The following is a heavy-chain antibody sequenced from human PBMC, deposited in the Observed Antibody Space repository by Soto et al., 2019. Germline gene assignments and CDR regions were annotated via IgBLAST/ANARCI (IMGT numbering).Heavy chain of an antibody. V-gene: IGHV3-9*01. D-gene: IGHD1-1*01. J-gene: IGHJ6*02. CDR1: GFTFDDYA. CDR3: ARVEGKNYYYYGMDV. Sequence: EVQLVESGGGLVQPGRSLRLSCAASGFTFDDYAMHWVRQAPGKGLEWVSGISWNSGSIGYADSVKGRFTISSDNAKNSLYLQMNSLRAEDTALYYCARVEGKNYYYYGMDVWGQGTTVTVSS. CDR2: ISWNSGSI.